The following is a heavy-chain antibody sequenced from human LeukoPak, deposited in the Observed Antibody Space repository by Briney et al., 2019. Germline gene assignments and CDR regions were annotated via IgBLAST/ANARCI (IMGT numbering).Heavy chain of an antibody. D-gene: IGHD5/OR15-5a*01. V-gene: IGHV3-23*01. J-gene: IGHJ4*02. CDR1: GITFSTYA. Sequence: GGSLRLSCAASGITFSTYAMSWVRQAPGKGLEWVSVISDSGAITLYADSVKGRFTISRDNSKNTLYLQLNSLRAEDTAVYYCATKLSTDPHYFDYWGQGILVTVSS. CDR2: ISDSGAIT. CDR3: ATKLSTDPHYFDY.